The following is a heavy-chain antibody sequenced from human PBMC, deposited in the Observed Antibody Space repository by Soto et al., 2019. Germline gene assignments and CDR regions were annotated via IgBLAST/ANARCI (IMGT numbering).Heavy chain of an antibody. D-gene: IGHD3-22*01. Sequence: EVQLVESGGGLVQPGGSLRLSCAASGFTFSYYSLNWVRQAPGKGLEWISYISTSGSPIYYVDSVKGRFTISRDNAKDSLYLQMNSLRDEDTAVYYCIRGRRYYDRGAVFDIWGQGTMVTVSS. J-gene: IGHJ3*02. V-gene: IGHV3-48*02. CDR1: GFTFSYYS. CDR3: IRGRRYYDRGAVFDI. CDR2: ISTSGSPI.